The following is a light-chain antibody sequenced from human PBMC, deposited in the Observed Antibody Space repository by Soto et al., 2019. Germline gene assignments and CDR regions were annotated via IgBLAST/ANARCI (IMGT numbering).Light chain of an antibody. CDR1: SNDVGGHDY. V-gene: IGLV2-14*03. J-gene: IGLJ1*01. CDR2: DVR. Sequence: QSALTQPASVSGSPGQSIIISCTGTSNDVGGHDYVSWYQQHPGKAPKLLIYDVRSRASGVSDRFSGSKSGHTASLTISGSRPEDEAYYYCASYTSSSTLVFGTGTKVTVL. CDR3: ASYTSSSTLV.